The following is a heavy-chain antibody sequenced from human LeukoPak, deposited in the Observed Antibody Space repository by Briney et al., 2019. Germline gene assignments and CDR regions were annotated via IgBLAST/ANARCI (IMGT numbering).Heavy chain of an antibody. D-gene: IGHD5-24*01. J-gene: IGHJ5*02. CDR1: GGSINSYY. Sequence: SETLSLTCTVSGGSINSYYWSWIRQPPGKGMEWIGYIYYSGSTNYNPSLKSRVTISVDTSKNQFSLKMSSVTAADTAVYYCARARDGHINNWFDPWGQGTLVTVSS. CDR3: ARARDGHINNWFDP. V-gene: IGHV4-59*01. CDR2: IYYSGST.